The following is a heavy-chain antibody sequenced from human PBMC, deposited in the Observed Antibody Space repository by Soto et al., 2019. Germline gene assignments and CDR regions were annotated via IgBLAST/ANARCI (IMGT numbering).Heavy chain of an antibody. Sequence: GGSLRLSCAASGFTFSSYAMSWVRQAPGKGLEWVSAISGSGGSTYYADSVKGRFTISRDNSKNTLYLQMNSLRAEDTAVYYCAKVFPYCSGGSCPSSWVQEGNDYWGQGTLVTVSS. CDR2: ISGSGGST. CDR1: GFTFSSYA. D-gene: IGHD2-15*01. CDR3: AKVFPYCSGGSCPSSWVQEGNDY. J-gene: IGHJ4*02. V-gene: IGHV3-23*01.